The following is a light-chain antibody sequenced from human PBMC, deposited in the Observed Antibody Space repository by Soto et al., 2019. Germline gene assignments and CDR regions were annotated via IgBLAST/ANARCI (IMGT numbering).Light chain of an antibody. CDR2: DVN. CDR3: NSYTSSSIWV. V-gene: IGLV2-14*01. J-gene: IGLJ3*02. Sequence: QSALTQPASVSGSPGQSITISCTGTSSDVGGYNYVSWYQQHPGIAPKLMIYDVNNRPSGVSNRFSGSKSGNTASLTISGLQAEDEADYYCNSYTSSSIWVFGGGTQLTVL. CDR1: SSDVGGYNY.